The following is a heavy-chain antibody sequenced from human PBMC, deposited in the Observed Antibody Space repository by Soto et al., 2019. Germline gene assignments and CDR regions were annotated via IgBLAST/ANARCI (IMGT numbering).Heavy chain of an antibody. V-gene: IGHV4-39*01. CDR3: AMPNRLSQHNYYGMDV. J-gene: IGHJ6*02. CDR1: GGSISSSSYY. CDR2: IYYSGST. Sequence: KPSETLSLTCTVSGGSISSSSYYWGWIRQPPGKGLEWIGSIYYSGSTYYNPSLKSRVTISVDTSKNQFSLKLSSVTAADTAVYYCAMPNRLSQHNYYGMDVWGQGTTVTVSS.